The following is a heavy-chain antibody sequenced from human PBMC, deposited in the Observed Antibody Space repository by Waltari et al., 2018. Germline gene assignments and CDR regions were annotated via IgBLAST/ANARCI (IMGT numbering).Heavy chain of an antibody. V-gene: IGHV1-18*01. Sequence: QVHLVQSGAEVKKPGASVKVSCKASDYTFTNYGISWVRQAPGQGLEWMGWTSAYHGNTSYAQKLQGRVTMTTDPSTSTAYMELRSLRSDDTAVYYCARAGVVVVVAATGDAFDIWGQGTMVIVSS. D-gene: IGHD2-15*01. CDR2: TSAYHGNT. J-gene: IGHJ3*02. CDR1: DYTFTNYG. CDR3: ARAGVVVVVAATGDAFDI.